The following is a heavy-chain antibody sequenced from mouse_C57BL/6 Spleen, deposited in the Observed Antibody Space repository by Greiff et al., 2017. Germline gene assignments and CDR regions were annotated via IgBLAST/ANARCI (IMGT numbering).Heavy chain of an antibody. D-gene: IGHD1-1*01. CDR3: ARRGTDYYGSSYGYFDV. V-gene: IGHV1-76*01. CDR1: GYTFTDYY. J-gene: IGHJ1*03. CDR2: IYPGSGNT. Sequence: QVQLQQSGAELVRPGASVKLSCKASGYTFTDYYINWVKQRPGQGLEWIARIYPGSGNTYYNEKFKGKATLTAEKSSSTAYMQLSSLTSEDSAVYFCARRGTDYYGSSYGYFDVWGTGTTVTVSS.